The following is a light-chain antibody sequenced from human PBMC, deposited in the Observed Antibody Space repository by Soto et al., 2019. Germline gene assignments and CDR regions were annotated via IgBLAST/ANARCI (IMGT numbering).Light chain of an antibody. CDR1: QSVSSN. J-gene: IGKJ1*01. CDR2: XXS. V-gene: IGKV3-15*01. CDR3: QQCNSYPWT. Sequence: EIVMTQSPATLSVSPGERATLSCRASQSVSSNLAWYQQKPGQAPRXLXXXXSTRATDIPAKFSGSGSGTEFTLTISSLQSEDFAVYYCQQCNSYPWTFGQGTKVDIK.